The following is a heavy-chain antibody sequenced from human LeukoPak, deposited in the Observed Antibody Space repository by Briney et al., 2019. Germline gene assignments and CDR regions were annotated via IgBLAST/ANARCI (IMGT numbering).Heavy chain of an antibody. Sequence: SETLSLTCTVSGYSISSGYYWGWVRQPPGKGLEWIESIHHSGSTYDSPSLKSRVTISVDTSKNQFSLKLSSVTAADTAVYYCARVGYYDSSGYYPTFDYWGQGTLVTVSS. D-gene: IGHD3-22*01. J-gene: IGHJ4*02. CDR2: IHHSGST. CDR3: ARVGYYDSSGYYPTFDY. CDR1: GYSISSGYY. V-gene: IGHV4-38-2*02.